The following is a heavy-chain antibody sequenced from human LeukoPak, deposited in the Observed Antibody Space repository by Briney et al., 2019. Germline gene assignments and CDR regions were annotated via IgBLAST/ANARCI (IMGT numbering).Heavy chain of an antibody. D-gene: IGHD1-26*01. J-gene: IGHJ6*03. CDR2: ISGDGGST. Sequence: PGGSLRLSCAASGFTFDDYAVHWVHQAPGKGLEWVSLISGDGGSTYYADSVKGRFTISRDNSKNSLYLQMNSLRTEDTALYYCAKGGSLGRWELLRSRYYYYMDVWGKGTTVTVSS. CDR3: AKGGSLGRWELLRSRYYYYMDV. CDR1: GFTFDDYA. V-gene: IGHV3-43*02.